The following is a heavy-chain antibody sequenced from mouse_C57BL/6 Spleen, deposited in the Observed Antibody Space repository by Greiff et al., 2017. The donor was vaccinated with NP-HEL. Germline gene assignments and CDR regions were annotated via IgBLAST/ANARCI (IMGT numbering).Heavy chain of an antibody. Sequence: VQLQQSGPELVNPGASMKISCKASGYSFTDYNMNWVRQSNGKSLEWIGLINPNYGTTSYNQEFKGKATLPVDQSSSTAYMQINSRTSEDSSVYYCARSLYEYDGGTWYYARTTGVKEPQSPSPQ. CDR1: GYSFTDYN. D-gene: IGHD2-4*01. CDR3: ARSLYEYDGGTWYYARTT. J-gene: IGHJ4*01. V-gene: IGHV1-39*01. CDR2: INPNYGTT.